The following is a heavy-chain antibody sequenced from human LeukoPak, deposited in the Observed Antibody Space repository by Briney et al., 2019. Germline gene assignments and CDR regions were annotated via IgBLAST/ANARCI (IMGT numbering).Heavy chain of an antibody. V-gene: IGHV3-21*01. Sequence: GGSLSLSCAASGFTLSIYSMMGVRRAPGKGVEGVSYIYISSNYISYADTGKGRVTIPRDNAKNSPYLQMNSLRGEDTAGYYCARDGASAAPGYYYYMEVWGKGNTVTVSS. J-gene: IGHJ6*03. CDR1: GFTLSIYS. D-gene: IGHD3-16*01. CDR2: IYISSNYI. CDR3: ARDGASAAPGYYYYMEV.